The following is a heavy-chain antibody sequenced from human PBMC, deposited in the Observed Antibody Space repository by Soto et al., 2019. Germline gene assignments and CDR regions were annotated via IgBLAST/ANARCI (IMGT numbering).Heavy chain of an antibody. Sequence: GGSLRLSCAASGFTFSTYAMSWVRQAPGKGLEWVSTISSIVGSTYYADSVKGRFTISRDNSKNTLNLQMNSLRAEDTAVYYCAKDLGGDLDYWGQGTLVTVSS. V-gene: IGHV3-23*01. CDR3: AKDLGGDLDY. D-gene: IGHD2-21*02. J-gene: IGHJ4*02. CDR2: ISSIVGST. CDR1: GFTFSTYA.